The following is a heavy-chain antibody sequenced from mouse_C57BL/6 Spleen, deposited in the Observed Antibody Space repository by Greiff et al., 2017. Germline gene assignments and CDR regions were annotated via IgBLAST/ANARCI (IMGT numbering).Heavy chain of an antibody. Sequence: EVHLVESEGGLVQPGSSMKLSCTASGFTFSDYYMAWVRQVPEKGLEWVANINYDGSSTYYLDSLKSRFIISRDNAKNILYLQMSSLKSEDTATYYCAREGQLGPSFDYWGQGTTLTVSS. V-gene: IGHV5-16*01. CDR1: GFTFSDYY. CDR2: INYDGSST. J-gene: IGHJ2*01. CDR3: AREGQLGPSFDY. D-gene: IGHD4-1*02.